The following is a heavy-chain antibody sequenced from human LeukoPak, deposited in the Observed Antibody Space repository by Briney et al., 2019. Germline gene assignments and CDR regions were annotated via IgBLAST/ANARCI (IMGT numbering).Heavy chain of an antibody. Sequence: GGSLRLSCAVSGLTVSNNYMSWVRQAPGKGLEWVSVIYSGGSTYYADSVKGRFTISRDNSKNTLYLQMSSLRAEDTAVYLCVKDLRSDFMGVLSRYLSYWGQGTLVTVSS. CDR3: VKDLRSDFMGVLSRYLSY. CDR2: IYSGGST. CDR1: GLTVSNNY. V-gene: IGHV3-53*05. D-gene: IGHD2/OR15-2a*01. J-gene: IGHJ4*02.